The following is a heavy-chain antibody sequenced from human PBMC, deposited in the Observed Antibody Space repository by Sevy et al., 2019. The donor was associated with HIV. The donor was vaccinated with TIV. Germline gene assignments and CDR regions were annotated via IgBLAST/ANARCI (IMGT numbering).Heavy chain of an antibody. J-gene: IGHJ3*02. D-gene: IGHD3-16*02. CDR2: ISYDGSNK. V-gene: IGHV3-30*18. CDR1: GFTFSSYG. CDR3: AKNEGIYDYIWGSYRKTSAFDI. Sequence: GGSLRLSCAASGFTFSSYGMHWVRQAPGKGLEWVAVISYDGSNKYYADSVKGRFTISRDNSKNTLYLQMNSLRAEDTAVYYCAKNEGIYDYIWGSYRKTSAFDIWSQGTMVTVSS.